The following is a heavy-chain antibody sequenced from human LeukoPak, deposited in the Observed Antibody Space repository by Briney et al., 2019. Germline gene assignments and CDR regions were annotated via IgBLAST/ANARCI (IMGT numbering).Heavy chain of an antibody. CDR3: ARLSSRDSEFDY. CDR2: VYYSGNT. J-gene: IGHJ4*02. Sequence: SSETLSLTCTVSGGSISSNGYYWGWIRQPPGKGLEWIGSVYYSGNTYYKPSLRSRVTISVDTSKNKFSLRLSSVTATDTAVYYCARLSSRDSEFDYWGQGTLVTVSS. V-gene: IGHV4-39*01. D-gene: IGHD2-15*01. CDR1: GGSISSNGYY.